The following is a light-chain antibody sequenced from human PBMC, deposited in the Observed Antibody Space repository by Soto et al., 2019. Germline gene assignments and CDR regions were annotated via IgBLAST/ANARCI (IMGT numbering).Light chain of an antibody. CDR3: QQYHTWPRGT. Sequence: TQSPAILSVSPGDTVTLSCRASQRIGRNYLAWYQQQPGRAPRLLIYGASSRATGIPDRFSGSGSGTDFTLTIARLEPEDFAVYYCQQYHTWPRGTXGQGTKVDIK. J-gene: IGKJ1*01. CDR1: QRIGRNY. CDR2: GAS. V-gene: IGKV3-20*01.